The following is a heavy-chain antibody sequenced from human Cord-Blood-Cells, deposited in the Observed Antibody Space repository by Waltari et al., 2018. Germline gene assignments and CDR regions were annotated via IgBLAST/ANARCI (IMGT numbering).Heavy chain of an antibody. Sequence: QVQLQQGGAGLLKPSETLSLTCAVHGGSFRGYYWCWIRQPPGKGLEWIGEINHSGSTNYNPSLKSRVTISVDTSKNQVSLKLSSVTAADTAVYYCARGRGIAARPGSRYFDLWGRGTLVTVSS. CDR1: GGSFRGYY. D-gene: IGHD6-6*01. CDR3: ARGRGIAARPGSRYFDL. V-gene: IGHV4-34*01. J-gene: IGHJ2*01. CDR2: INHSGST.